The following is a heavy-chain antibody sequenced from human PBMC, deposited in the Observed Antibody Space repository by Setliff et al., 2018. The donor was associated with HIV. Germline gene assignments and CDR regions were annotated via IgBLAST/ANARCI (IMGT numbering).Heavy chain of an antibody. D-gene: IGHD3-22*01. CDR3: TRDLGYDSFDI. J-gene: IGHJ3*02. CDR2: IDQHGSER. Sequence: GGSLRLSCSASEFTNFWMAWVRQAPGKGLEWVANIDQHGSERYYTDSVRGRFTIPRDNAKNSLYLQMNSLRGEDTALYYCTRDLGYDSFDIWGQGTMVTVSS. CDR1: EFTNFW. V-gene: IGHV3-7*01.